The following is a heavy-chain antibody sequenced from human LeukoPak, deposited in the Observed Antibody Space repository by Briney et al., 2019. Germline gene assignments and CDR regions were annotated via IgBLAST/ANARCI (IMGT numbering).Heavy chain of an antibody. V-gene: IGHV4-39*01. D-gene: IGHD3-22*01. J-gene: IGHJ5*02. CDR1: VGSIYNSDYY. Sequence: SETLSLTCTVSVGSIYNSDYYWGWIRQPPGKGLEWIGSMYYSGNTHYNPSLNSRVTISVDTSKNQFSLKLSSATAADTAVYQCARHNFGRTHFYDTSGYPQGFDPWGQGTLVTVSS. CDR2: MYYSGNT. CDR3: ARHNFGRTHFYDTSGYPQGFDP.